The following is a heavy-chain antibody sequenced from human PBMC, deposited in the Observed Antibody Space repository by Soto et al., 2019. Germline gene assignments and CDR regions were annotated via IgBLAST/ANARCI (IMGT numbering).Heavy chain of an antibody. J-gene: IGHJ5*02. CDR3: ATGYDWVDP. D-gene: IGHD7-27*01. Sequence: QVHLQESGPGLVKPSETLSLTCTVSGASITSSYWTWVRQPPGKGLEWIGYVYHSGSTNYNPSLKSRVTLSVSTSKNQFSLRLTSVTAADTAVYYCATGYDWVDPWGQGALVTVSS. CDR2: VYHSGST. CDR1: GASITSSY. V-gene: IGHV4-59*03.